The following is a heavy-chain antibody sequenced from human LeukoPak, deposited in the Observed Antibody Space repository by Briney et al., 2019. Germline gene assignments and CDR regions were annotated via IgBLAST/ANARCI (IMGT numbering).Heavy chain of an antibody. Sequence: GGSLRLSCAASGFTFSSYAMSWVRQAPGKGLEWVSAVGGSAGNTYYADSVKGRFTISRDNSKNTLYLQMNSLRAEDTAVYYCAKQGNDFWSGYSTYYYYFMDVWGKGTTVTVS. CDR3: AKQGNDFWSGYSTYYYYFMDV. CDR1: GFTFSSYA. D-gene: IGHD3-3*01. V-gene: IGHV3-23*01. J-gene: IGHJ6*03. CDR2: VGGSAGNT.